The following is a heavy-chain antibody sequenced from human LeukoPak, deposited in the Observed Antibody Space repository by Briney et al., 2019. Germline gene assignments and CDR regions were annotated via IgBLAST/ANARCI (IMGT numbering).Heavy chain of an antibody. CDR3: ARQTSGGYTVFFGKPRGHWFDP. CDR2: ITPIFDTA. V-gene: IGHV1-69*13. D-gene: IGHD3-3*01. CDR1: GGTFSNYA. J-gene: IGHJ5*02. Sequence: SVKVSCKASGGTFSNYAISWVRQAPGQGLEWMGTITPIFDTANYAQKFQGRVTITADESTSTAYMELSSLRSEDTAVYYCARQTSGGYTVFFGKPRGHWFDPWGQGTLVTVSS.